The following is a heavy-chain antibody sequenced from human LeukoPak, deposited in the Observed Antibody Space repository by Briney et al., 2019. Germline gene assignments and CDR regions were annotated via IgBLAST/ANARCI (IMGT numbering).Heavy chain of an antibody. Sequence: GESPKISCKGSGYSFTSYWIGWVRQMPGKGLEWMGNIYPGDSDTRYSPSFQGQVTISADKSISTAYLQWSSLKASDTAMYYCARHFSRPDSSGYHPDYWGQGTLVTVSS. V-gene: IGHV5-51*01. CDR3: ARHFSRPDSSGYHPDY. CDR1: GYSFTSYW. J-gene: IGHJ4*02. D-gene: IGHD3-22*01. CDR2: IYPGDSDT.